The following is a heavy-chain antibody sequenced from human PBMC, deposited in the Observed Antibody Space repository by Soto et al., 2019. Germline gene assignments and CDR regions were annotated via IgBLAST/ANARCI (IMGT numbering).Heavy chain of an antibody. CDR3: ARDRYYDILTGYYGPFDY. CDR1: GFTFSSYS. J-gene: IGHJ4*02. D-gene: IGHD3-9*01. CDR2: ISSSSSYI. Sequence: GGSLRLSCAASGFTFSSYSMNWVRQAPGKGLEWVSSISSSSSYIYYADSVKGRFTISRDNAKNSLYLQMNSLRAEDTAVYYCARDRYYDILTGYYGPFDYWGQGTLVTVSS. V-gene: IGHV3-21*01.